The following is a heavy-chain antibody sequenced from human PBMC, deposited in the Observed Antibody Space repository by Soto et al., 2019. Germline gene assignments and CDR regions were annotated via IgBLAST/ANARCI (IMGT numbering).Heavy chain of an antibody. J-gene: IGHJ4*02. D-gene: IGHD3-10*01. Sequence: QLQLQESGSGLVKPSQTLSLTCAVSGGSISSGGYSWSWIRQPPGKGLEWIGYIYHSGSTYYNPSLKSRVTISVDRSKNQFSLKLSSVTAADTAVYYCARASLLWFGEFHFDYWGQGTLVTVSS. V-gene: IGHV4-30-2*01. CDR1: GGSISSGGYS. CDR2: IYHSGST. CDR3: ARASLLWFGEFHFDY.